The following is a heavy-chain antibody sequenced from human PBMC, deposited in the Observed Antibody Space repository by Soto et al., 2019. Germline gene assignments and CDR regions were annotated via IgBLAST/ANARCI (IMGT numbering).Heavy chain of an antibody. V-gene: IGHV1-2*02. Sequence: ASVKVSCKASGYTFTSYAMHWVRQAPGQGLEWMGWINPNSGGTNYAQKFQGRVTMTRDTSISTAYMELSRLRSDDTAVYYCARDSGGSVIYYYYGMDVWGQGTTVTVS. J-gene: IGHJ6*02. D-gene: IGHD2-21*01. CDR2: INPNSGGT. CDR1: GYTFTSYA. CDR3: ARDSGGSVIYYYYGMDV.